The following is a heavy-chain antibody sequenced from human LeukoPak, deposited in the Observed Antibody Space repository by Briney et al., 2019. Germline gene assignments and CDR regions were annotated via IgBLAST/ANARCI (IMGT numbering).Heavy chain of an antibody. D-gene: IGHD1-7*01. CDR2: IRAYNGNT. CDR3: ARDQGYNWNYAAFDI. J-gene: IGHJ3*02. CDR1: GYTFTSCG. Sequence: ASVKVSCKASGYTFTSCGISWVRQAPGQGLEWMGWIRAYNGNTNYAQKLQGRVTMTTDTSTSTAYMELRSLRSDDTAVYYCARDQGYNWNYAAFDIWGQGTMVTVSS. V-gene: IGHV1-18*01.